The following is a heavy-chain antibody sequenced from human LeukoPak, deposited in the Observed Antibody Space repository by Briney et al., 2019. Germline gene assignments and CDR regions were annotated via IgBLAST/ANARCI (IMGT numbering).Heavy chain of an antibody. D-gene: IGHD3-10*01. CDR1: GGSITNYY. CDR2: IYTSGTT. V-gene: IGHV4-4*07. J-gene: IGHJ4*02. Sequence: ASETLSLTCTVSGGSITNYYWNWIRQPAGKGLEWIGRIYTSGTTNYNPSLKSRVTISVDTSKNQFSLKLSSVTAADTAMYFCARSTYGLGSYYYRYWGQGTLVTVSS. CDR3: ARSTYGLGSYYYRY.